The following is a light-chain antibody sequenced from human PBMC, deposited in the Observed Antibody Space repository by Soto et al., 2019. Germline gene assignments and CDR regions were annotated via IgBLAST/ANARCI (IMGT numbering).Light chain of an antibody. J-gene: IGKJ1*01. CDR3: QQCYMGWT. V-gene: IGKV1-5*01. CDR2: DAS. Sequence: EIQITQSPSTLSASVGDRVTITCRASQSIGRFLAWYQHQPGKAPKLLIYDASTLESGVPSRFSGTGSGTEFTFSITSLQPEDFGTYYCQQCYMGWTFGQGTKVDI. CDR1: QSIGRF.